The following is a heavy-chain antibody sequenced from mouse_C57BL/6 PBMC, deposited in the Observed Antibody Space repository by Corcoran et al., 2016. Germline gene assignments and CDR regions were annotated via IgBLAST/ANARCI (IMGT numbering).Heavy chain of an antibody. CDR1: GYTFTTYG. J-gene: IGHJ1*03. V-gene: IGHV9-3*01. D-gene: IGHD1-1*01. CDR2: INTYSGVP. CDR3: ARGTTVVAKDWYFDV. Sequence: QIQLVQSGPELKKPGETVKISCKASGYTFTTYGMSWVKQAPGKGLKWMGWINTYSGVPTYADDFKGRFAFSLETSASTAYLQINNLKNEDTATYFCARGTTVVAKDWYFDVLGTGTTVTVSS.